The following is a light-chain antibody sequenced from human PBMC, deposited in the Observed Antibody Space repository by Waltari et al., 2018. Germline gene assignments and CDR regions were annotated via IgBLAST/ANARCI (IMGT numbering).Light chain of an antibody. CDR2: GAS. CDR3: QQYDVWPPYT. Sequence: EIVMTQSPATLSVSPGERATLSCRASQSISSNLAWYQQQPGQAPRLLLYGASTRATGIPARFSGSGSGTEFTLTISSLQSEDFALYYCQQYDVWPPYTFGQGTKLEIK. CDR1: QSISSN. V-gene: IGKV3-15*01. J-gene: IGKJ2*01.